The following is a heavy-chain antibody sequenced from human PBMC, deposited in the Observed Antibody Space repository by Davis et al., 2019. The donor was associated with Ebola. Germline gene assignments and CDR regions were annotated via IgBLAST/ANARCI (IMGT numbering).Heavy chain of an antibody. CDR1: GGSFSGYY. CDR3: AGRWGGLFDL. J-gene: IGHJ2*01. CDR2: INHSGST. V-gene: IGHV4-34*01. D-gene: IGHD3-10*01. Sequence: SETLSLTCAVYGGSFSGYYWSWIRQPPGKGLEWIGEINHSGSTNYNPSLKSRVTISVDTSKNQFSLKLSSVTAADTAVYYCAGRWGGLFDLWGRGTLVTVSS.